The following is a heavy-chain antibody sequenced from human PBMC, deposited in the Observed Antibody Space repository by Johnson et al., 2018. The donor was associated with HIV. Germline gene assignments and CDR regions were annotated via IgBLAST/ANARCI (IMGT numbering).Heavy chain of an antibody. Sequence: VQVVESGGGLVQPGRSLRLSCAASGFTFDDYAMHWVRQAPGKGLEWVSGISWNSGSIGYADSVKGRFTISRDNAKNSLYLQMNSLRAEDTAVYYCAKGLIGAFDIWGQGTMVTVSS. D-gene: IGHD2/OR15-2a*01. CDR3: AKGLIGAFDI. CDR1: GFTFDDYA. J-gene: IGHJ3*02. CDR2: ISWNSGSI. V-gene: IGHV3-9*01.